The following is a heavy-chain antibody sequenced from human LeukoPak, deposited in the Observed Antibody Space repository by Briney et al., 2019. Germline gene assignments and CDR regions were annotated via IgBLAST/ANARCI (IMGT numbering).Heavy chain of an antibody. CDR3: AKDSSYYYDSSGPAFDI. D-gene: IGHD3-22*01. CDR1: GFTFDDYA. V-gene: IGHV3-9*01. CDR2: ISWSSGSI. Sequence: GGSLRLSCAASGFTFDDYAMHWVRQAPGKGLEWVSGISWSSGSIGYADSVKGRFTISRDNAKNSLYLQMNSLRAEDTALYYCAKDSSYYYDSSGPAFDIWGQGTMVTVSS. J-gene: IGHJ3*02.